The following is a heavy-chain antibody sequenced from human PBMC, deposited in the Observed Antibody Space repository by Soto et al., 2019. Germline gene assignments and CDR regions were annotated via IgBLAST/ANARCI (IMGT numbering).Heavy chain of an antibody. CDR1: GGSISSGGYY. CDR2: IYYSGST. CDR3: ARDGPEYSSPNSMAGCDY. D-gene: IGHD6-6*01. V-gene: IGHV4-31*03. J-gene: IGHJ4*02. Sequence: QVQLQESGPGLVKPSQTLSLTCTVSGGSISSGGYYWSWIRQHPGKGLEWIGYIYYSGSTYYNPSLKSRVSISVDTSKNQFSLKLSSVTAADTAVYYCARDGPEYSSPNSMAGCDYWGQGTLVTVSS.